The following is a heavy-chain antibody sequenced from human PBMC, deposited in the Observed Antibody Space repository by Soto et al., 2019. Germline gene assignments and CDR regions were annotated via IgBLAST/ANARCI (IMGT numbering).Heavy chain of an antibody. CDR2: IYYNGNT. J-gene: IGHJ6*02. Sequence: ASETLSLTCSVSGGSISSDDYYWTWVRQPPGKGLEWIGHIYYNGNTYYNPSLKSRLTMSLDTSQNQFSLHLSSVIAADSALYFCARATTVTSSFFYYGLDVWGQGTTVTVSS. D-gene: IGHD4-17*01. V-gene: IGHV4-30-4*08. CDR3: ARATTVTSSFFYYGLDV. CDR1: GGSISSDDYY.